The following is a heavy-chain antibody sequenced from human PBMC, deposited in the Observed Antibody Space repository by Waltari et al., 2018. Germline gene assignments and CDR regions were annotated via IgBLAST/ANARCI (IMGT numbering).Heavy chain of an antibody. D-gene: IGHD2-15*01. Sequence: QVQLQESGPGLVKPSETLSLTCPVSGGSISSHYWSWIRQPPGKGLEWIGYIYYSGSTNYNPSLKSRVTISVDTSKNQFSLKLSSVTAADTAVYYCARSFHGNAMDVWGKGTTVTVSS. J-gene: IGHJ6*03. CDR3: ARSFHGNAMDV. CDR1: GGSISSHY. V-gene: IGHV4-59*11. CDR2: IYYSGST.